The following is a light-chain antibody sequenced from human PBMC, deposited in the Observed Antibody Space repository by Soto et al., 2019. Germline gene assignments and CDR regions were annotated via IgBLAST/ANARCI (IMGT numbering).Light chain of an antibody. Sequence: QSALTQPASVSGSPGQSITISCTGTSSDIGTYNYVSWYQQHPGKAPKLMLYEVSNLHSGVSNRFFGSKSGNTASLTISGLQAEDEADYFCNSYTSSSTLYVFGTGTKVTVL. V-gene: IGLV2-14*01. CDR1: SSDIGTYNY. J-gene: IGLJ1*01. CDR3: NSYTSSSTLYV. CDR2: EVS.